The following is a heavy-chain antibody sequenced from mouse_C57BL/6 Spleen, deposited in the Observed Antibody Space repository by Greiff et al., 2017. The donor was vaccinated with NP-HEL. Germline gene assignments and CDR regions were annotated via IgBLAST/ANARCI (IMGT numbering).Heavy chain of an antibody. Sequence: QVQLKQPGAELVRPGTSVKLSCKASGYTFTSYWMHWVKQRPGQGLEWIGVIDPSDSYTNYNQKFKGKATLTVDTSSSTAYMQLSSLTSEDSAVYYCARRGLLRSLAMDYWGQGTSVTVSS. J-gene: IGHJ4*01. V-gene: IGHV1-59*01. D-gene: IGHD1-1*01. CDR3: ARRGLLRSLAMDY. CDR1: GYTFTSYW. CDR2: IDPSDSYT.